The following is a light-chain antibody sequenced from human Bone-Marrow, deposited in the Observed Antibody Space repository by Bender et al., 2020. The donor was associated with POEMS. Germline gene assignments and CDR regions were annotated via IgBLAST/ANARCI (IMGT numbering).Light chain of an antibody. Sequence: QSVLTQPPSASATPGQRVTISCSRSASDRGTTPVNWYQHLPGTAPKLIIYNSDQRPSGVPDRFSGSKSGNTASLTVSGLQAEDEADYYCSSYAGSTVVFGGGTKLTVL. CDR2: NSD. CDR3: SSYAGSTVV. J-gene: IGLJ2*01. CDR1: ASDRGTTP. V-gene: IGLV1-44*01.